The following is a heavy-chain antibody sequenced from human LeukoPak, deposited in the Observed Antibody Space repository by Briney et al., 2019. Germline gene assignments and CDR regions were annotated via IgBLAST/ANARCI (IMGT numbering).Heavy chain of an antibody. J-gene: IGHJ4*02. CDR1: GFTFDDYT. Sequence: GGSLRLSCAASGFTFDDYTMHWVRQAPGKGLEWVSLISWDGGSTYYADSVKGRFTISRDNSKNSLYLQMNSLRTEDTALYYCAKDTADTADGLFFDYWGQGTLVTASS. CDR3: AKDTADTADGLFFDY. V-gene: IGHV3-43*01. CDR2: ISWDGGST. D-gene: IGHD5-18*01.